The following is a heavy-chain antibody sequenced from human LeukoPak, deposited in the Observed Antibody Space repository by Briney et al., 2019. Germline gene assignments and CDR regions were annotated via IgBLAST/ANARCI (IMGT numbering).Heavy chain of an antibody. V-gene: IGHV4-4*02. CDR1: GGSISSSNW. J-gene: IGHJ4*02. CDR2: IYHSGST. CDR3: ARDGLERRDFDY. Sequence: SETLSLTCAVSGGSISSSNWWSWVRQPPGKGLEWIGEIYHSGSTNYNPSLQSRVTISVDKSKNQFSLKLSSVTAADTAVYYCARDGLERRDFDYWGQGTLVTVSS. D-gene: IGHD1-1*01.